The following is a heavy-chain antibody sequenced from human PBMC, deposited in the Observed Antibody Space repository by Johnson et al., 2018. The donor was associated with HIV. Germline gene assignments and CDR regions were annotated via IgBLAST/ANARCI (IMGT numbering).Heavy chain of an antibody. J-gene: IGHJ3*02. CDR3: AKDQASIAARPDAFDI. Sequence: QVKLVESGGVVVNPGGSLRLSCAASGFTFSNAWMTWVRQAPGKGLEWVSYISSSGSTIYYADSVKGRFTISRDNANNSLFLQMNSLRAEDTAVYYCAKDQASIAARPDAFDIWGQGTMVTVSS. D-gene: IGHD6-6*01. V-gene: IGHV3-11*04. CDR2: ISSSGSTI. CDR1: GFTFSNAW.